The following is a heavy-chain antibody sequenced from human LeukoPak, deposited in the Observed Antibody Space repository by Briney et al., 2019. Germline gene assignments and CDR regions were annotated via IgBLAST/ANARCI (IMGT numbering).Heavy chain of an antibody. D-gene: IGHD2-2*01. CDR1: GGSISSYY. V-gene: IGHV4-59*01. CDR2: FYYSGST. CDR3: AREGVGTSLNGGLWFDP. J-gene: IGHJ5*02. Sequence: SETLSLTCTVSGGSISSYYWSWIRQPPGKGLEWIGYFYYSGSTNYNPSLKSRVTISVDTSKNQFSLKLSSVTAADTAVYYCAREGVGTSLNGGLWFDPWGQGTLVTVSS.